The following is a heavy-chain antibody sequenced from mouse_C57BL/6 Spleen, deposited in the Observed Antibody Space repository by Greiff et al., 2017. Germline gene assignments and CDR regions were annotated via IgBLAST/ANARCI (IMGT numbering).Heavy chain of an antibody. V-gene: IGHV1-80*01. CDR3: ARGNYCGSLDY. CDR2: IYPGDGDT. D-gene: IGHD1-1*01. J-gene: IGHJ2*01. Sequence: QVQLQQSGAELVKPGASVKISCKASGYAFSSYWMNWVKQRPGKGLEWIGQIYPGDGDTNYNGKFKGKATLTADKSSSTAYMQLSSLTSEDSAVYFCARGNYCGSLDYWGQGTTLTVSS. CDR1: GYAFSSYW.